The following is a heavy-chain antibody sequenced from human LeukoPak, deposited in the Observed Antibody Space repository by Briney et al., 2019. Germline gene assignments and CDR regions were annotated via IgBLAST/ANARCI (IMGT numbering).Heavy chain of an antibody. CDR2: IHHTGDT. CDR3: ARGWGYYGSGSYNYYYYGMDV. V-gene: IGHV4-39*01. J-gene: IGHJ6*02. D-gene: IGHD3-10*01. CDR1: GGSIVSNFYS. Sequence: PSETLSLTCTVSGGSIVSNFYSWSWIRQPPGRGLEWIATIHHTGDTYYNPSLKSRVTLSADTSKSQFSLNLTSVTATDTAIYYCARGWGYYGSGSYNYYYYGMDVWGQGTTVTVSS.